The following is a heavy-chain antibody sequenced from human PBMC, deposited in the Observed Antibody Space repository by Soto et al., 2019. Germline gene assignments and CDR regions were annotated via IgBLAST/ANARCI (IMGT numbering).Heavy chain of an antibody. Sequence: EVQLVESGGGLVQPGGSLRLSCEASGFTFRNYDMHWVRQGTGKGLEWVSGISAAGDPDYADSVEGRFTISRENAQNSFFLQMNSLRVGDTAVYYCARTDRDFYGLDVLDQGTTVIVSS. CDR1: GFTFRNYD. V-gene: IGHV3-13*05. CDR3: ARTDRDFYGLDV. J-gene: IGHJ6*02. CDR2: ISAAGDP.